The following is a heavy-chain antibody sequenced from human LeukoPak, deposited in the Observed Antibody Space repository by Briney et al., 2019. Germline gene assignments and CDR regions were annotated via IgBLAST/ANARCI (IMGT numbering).Heavy chain of an antibody. J-gene: IGHJ4*02. D-gene: IGHD6-19*01. CDR2: IYTSGST. V-gene: IGHV4-4*09. Sequence: SETLSLTCTVSGGSISSYYWSWIRQPPGKGLEWIGYIYTSGSTNYNPSLKSRVTISVDTSKNQFSLKLSSVTAADTAVYYCARESSGWYYLDYWGQGTLVTVSS. CDR3: ARESSGWYYLDY. CDR1: GGSISSYY.